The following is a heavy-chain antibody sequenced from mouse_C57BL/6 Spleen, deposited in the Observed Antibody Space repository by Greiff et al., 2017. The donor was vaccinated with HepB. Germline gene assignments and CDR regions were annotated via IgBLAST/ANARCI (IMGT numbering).Heavy chain of an antibody. CDR1: GYTFTSYW. Sequence: VQLQQSGAELVKPGASVKMSCKASGYTFTSYWITWVKQRPGQGLEWIGDIYPGSGSTNYNEKFKSKATLTVDTSSSTAYMQLSSLTSEDSAVYYCARNDYDVPWFAYWGQGSLVTVSA. D-gene: IGHD2-4*01. CDR2: IYPGSGST. CDR3: ARNDYDVPWFAY. J-gene: IGHJ3*01. V-gene: IGHV1-55*01.